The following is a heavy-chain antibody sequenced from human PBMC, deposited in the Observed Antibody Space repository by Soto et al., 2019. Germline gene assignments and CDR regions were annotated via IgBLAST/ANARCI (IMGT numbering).Heavy chain of an antibody. D-gene: IGHD6-19*01. CDR2: ISYDGSNK. V-gene: IGHV3-30*18. J-gene: IGHJ6*02. Sequence: GGSLRLSCAASGFTFSSYGMHWVRQAPGKGLEWVAVISYDGSNKYYADSVKGRFTISRDNSKNTLYLQMNSLRAEDTAVYYCANFLRSSGWYVYYGMDVWGQGTTVTVSS. CDR1: GFTFSSYG. CDR3: ANFLRSSGWYVYYGMDV.